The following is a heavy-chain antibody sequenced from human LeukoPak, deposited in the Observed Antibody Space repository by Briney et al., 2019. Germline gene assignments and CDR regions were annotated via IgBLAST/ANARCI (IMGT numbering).Heavy chain of an antibody. CDR3: ARDLVGAPIGD. D-gene: IGHD1-26*01. Sequence: GGSLRLSCAASGFTFSSYWMNWVRQAPGKGLEWVSSISSSSSYIYYADSVKGRFTISRDNAKNSLYLQMNSLRAEDTAVYYCARDLVGAPIGDWGQGTLVTVSS. J-gene: IGHJ4*02. CDR1: GFTFSSYW. V-gene: IGHV3-21*01. CDR2: ISSSSSYI.